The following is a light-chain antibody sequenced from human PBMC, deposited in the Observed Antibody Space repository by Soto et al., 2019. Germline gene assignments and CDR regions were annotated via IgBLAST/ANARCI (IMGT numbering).Light chain of an antibody. Sequence: EIVMTQSPATLSLSPGERAAISCRASQSINSELAWYQQKPGQPPRLLIYGASTRATGVPARFTGTESGSEFTLTISGPPSEDFAVYYCQQGHNWPLTFGQGTRLEI. CDR3: QQGHNWPLT. CDR1: QSINSE. J-gene: IGKJ2*01. CDR2: GAS. V-gene: IGKV3-15*01.